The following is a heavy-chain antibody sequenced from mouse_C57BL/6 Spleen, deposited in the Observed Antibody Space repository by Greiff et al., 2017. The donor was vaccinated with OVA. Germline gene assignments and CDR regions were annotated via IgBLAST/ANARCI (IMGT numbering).Heavy chain of an antibody. CDR2: ILPGSGST. J-gene: IGHJ1*03. V-gene: IGHV1-9*01. D-gene: IGHD1-1*01. CDR1: GYTFTGYW. Sequence: VQLQESGAELMKPGASVKLSCKATGYTFTGYWIEWVKQRPGHGLEWIGEILPGSGSTNYNEKFKGKATFTADTSSNTAYMQLSSLTTEDSAIYYGAIFPIYYYGSSLSYFDVWGTGTTVTVSS. CDR3: AIFPIYYYGSSLSYFDV.